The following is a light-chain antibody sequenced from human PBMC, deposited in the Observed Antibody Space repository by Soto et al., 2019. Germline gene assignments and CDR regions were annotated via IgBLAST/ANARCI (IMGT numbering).Light chain of an antibody. CDR3: QQYGTSPRT. CDR1: QSVDSTY. V-gene: IGKV3-20*01. Sequence: EVVLTQSPGTLSLSPGERATLSCRASQSVDSTYLAWYQQKPGQAPRLLIYGASRRATGIPDRFSGGGSGTDFTLTISRLEPEDFAVYYWQQYGTSPRTFGQGTKVEIK. CDR2: GAS. J-gene: IGKJ1*01.